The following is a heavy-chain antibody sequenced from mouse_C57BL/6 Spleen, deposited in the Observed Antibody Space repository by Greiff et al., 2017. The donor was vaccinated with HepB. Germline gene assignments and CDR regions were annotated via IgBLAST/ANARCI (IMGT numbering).Heavy chain of an antibody. Sequence: VQLQQSGAELVRPGASVKLSCTASGFNFKDDYMHWVKQRPEQGLEWIGWIDPENGDTEYASKFQGKATITSDTSSNTAYLQLSSLTSEDTAVYYCTTDGSSYVGYFDVWGAGTTVTVSS. CDR3: TTDGSSYVGYFDV. D-gene: IGHD1-1*01. CDR1: GFNFKDDY. CDR2: IDPENGDT. J-gene: IGHJ1*01. V-gene: IGHV14-4*01.